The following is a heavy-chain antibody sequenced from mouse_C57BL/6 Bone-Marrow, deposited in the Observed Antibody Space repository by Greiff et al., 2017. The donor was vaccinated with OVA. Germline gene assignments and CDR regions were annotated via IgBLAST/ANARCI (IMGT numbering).Heavy chain of an antibody. CDR2: IHPNSGST. V-gene: IGHV1-64*01. D-gene: IGHD1-3*01. J-gene: IGHJ4*01. CDR3: ARHNDEDTMDY. Sequence: QVQLQQPGAELVKPGASVKLSCKASGYTFTSYWMHWVKQRPGQGLEWIGMIHPNSGSTNYNEKFKSKATLTVDKSSSTAYMQLSSLTSEDSAVYYCARHNDEDTMDYWGQGTSVTVSS. CDR1: GYTFTSYW.